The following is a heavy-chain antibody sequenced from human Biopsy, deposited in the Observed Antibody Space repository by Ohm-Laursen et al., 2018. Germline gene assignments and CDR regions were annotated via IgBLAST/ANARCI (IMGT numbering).Heavy chain of an antibody. J-gene: IGHJ4*02. CDR3: ARMPHFDS. CDR2: ISYTGGI. CDR1: GGSISGYH. V-gene: IGHV4-59*01. D-gene: IGHD2-2*01. Sequence: GTPSLTCTVSGGSISGYHWSWIRKSPGKGLEWLAYISYTGGITSNPSLNGRATMSIDTSKNQFSLRLIYVTAADTAVYYCARMPHFDSWGQGILVTVSS.